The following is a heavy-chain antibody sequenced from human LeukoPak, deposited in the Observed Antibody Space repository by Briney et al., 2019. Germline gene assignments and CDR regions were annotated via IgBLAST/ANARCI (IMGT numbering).Heavy chain of an antibody. Sequence: GGSLRLSCAASGFTFSSYNVNWVRQAPGKGLEWVSYISSSSSTIYYADSVKGRFTISRDNSKNTLYLQMNSLRAEDTAVYYCARDNIGERCSGGSCHRYYYYYGMDVWGQGTTVTVSS. D-gene: IGHD2-15*01. CDR3: ARDNIGERCSGGSCHRYYYYYGMDV. V-gene: IGHV3-48*01. CDR2: ISSSSSTI. CDR1: GFTFSSYN. J-gene: IGHJ6*02.